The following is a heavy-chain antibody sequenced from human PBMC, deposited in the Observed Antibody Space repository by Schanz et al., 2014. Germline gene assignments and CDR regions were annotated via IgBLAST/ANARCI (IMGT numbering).Heavy chain of an antibody. Sequence: DVQLLESGGGLVQPGGSLRLSCAASGFTFSSHSFNWVRQAPGKGLEWVSAISASGGTTYYADSVKGRFTISRDNSKNTLYLQMNSLRAEDTAVYYCVRDSFVAFDYGGQGTLVTVSS. CDR1: GFTFSSHS. CDR3: VRDSFVAFDY. D-gene: IGHD3-3*01. J-gene: IGHJ4*02. V-gene: IGHV3-23*01. CDR2: ISASGGTT.